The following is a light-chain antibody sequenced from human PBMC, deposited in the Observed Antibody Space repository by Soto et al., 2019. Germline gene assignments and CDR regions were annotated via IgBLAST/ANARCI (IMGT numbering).Light chain of an antibody. CDR2: YAS. CDR3: QHYSNWPPT. V-gene: IGKV3-15*01. J-gene: IGKJ3*01. Sequence: EMVMTQSPATLSVSPGDRVTLSCRASESVHRNLSWYQHKPGQGPSLIIYYASTRATGVPDRFTGSGSGTEFTLTISRLESEDFGCYHCQHYSNWPPTFGPGTKVEIK. CDR1: ESVHRN.